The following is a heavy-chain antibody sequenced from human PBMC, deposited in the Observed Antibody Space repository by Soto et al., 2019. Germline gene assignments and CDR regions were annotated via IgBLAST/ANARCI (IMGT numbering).Heavy chain of an antibody. D-gene: IGHD3-16*01. Sequence: YLSMSRPCILSADRLNRGGYRRAWSHQPPRKGQEWLGVVNYSVGTSYSSSRSSRVTISVDSSRRQFSLRLSYVSAADTAVYSCPRAARAMRGPGGFEHCRQGTLVAVSS. V-gene: IGHV4-31*02. CDR3: PRAARAMRGPGGFEH. J-gene: IGHJ4*02. CDR1: ADRLNRGGYR. CDR2: VNYSVGT.